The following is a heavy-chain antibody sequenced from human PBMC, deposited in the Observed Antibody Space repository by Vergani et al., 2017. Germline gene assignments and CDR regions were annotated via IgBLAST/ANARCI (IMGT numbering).Heavy chain of an antibody. CDR3: AKASENYYDSSGYYTSYYFEY. CDR1: GFTFSSYA. Sequence: EVQLLESGGGLVQPGGSLRLSCEASGFTFSSYAMSWVRQAPGKGLEWVSAISGSGGSTYYADSVKGRFTISRDNSKNTLYLQMNSLRAEDTALYYCAKASENYYDSSGYYTSYYFEYWGQGTLVTVSS. CDR2: ISGSGGST. D-gene: IGHD3-22*01. V-gene: IGHV3-23*01. J-gene: IGHJ4*02.